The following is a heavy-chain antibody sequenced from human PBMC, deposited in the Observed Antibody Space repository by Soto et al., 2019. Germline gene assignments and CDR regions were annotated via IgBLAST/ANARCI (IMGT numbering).Heavy chain of an antibody. CDR3: ARSRSGAVADSFDF. D-gene: IGHD3-10*01. Sequence: QVQVVESGGGVVQTGRSLRLSCAASGFTFSRYAIHWVRQAPGKRLAWVAVISRDGTNKYYVDSVKGRFTISRDNSRNTLYLQMNSLRHEDAAVYYCARSRSGAVADSFDFWGQGTLVTVSS. CDR2: ISRDGTNK. J-gene: IGHJ4*02. CDR1: GFTFSRYA. V-gene: IGHV3-30*04.